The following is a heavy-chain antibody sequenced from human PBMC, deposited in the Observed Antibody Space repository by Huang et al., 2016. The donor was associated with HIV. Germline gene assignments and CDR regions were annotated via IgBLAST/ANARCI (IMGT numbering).Heavy chain of an antibody. V-gene: IGHV3-74*01. D-gene: IGHD3-22*01. CDR3: ARDPRIQSWLNFFDY. J-gene: IGHJ4*02. CDR2: INSDGSST. Sequence: EVQLVESGGGLVQPGGSLRLSCAASGFSISSYWVPWVRQAPGKGVVWVSRINSDGSSTSYADSVKGRFTISRDNAKNTLYLQMNSLRAEDTAVYYCARDPRIQSWLNFFDYWGQGTLVSVSS. CDR1: GFSISSYW.